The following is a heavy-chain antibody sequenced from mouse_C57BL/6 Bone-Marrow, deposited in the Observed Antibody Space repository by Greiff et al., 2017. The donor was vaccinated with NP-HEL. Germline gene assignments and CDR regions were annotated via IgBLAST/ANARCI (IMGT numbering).Heavy chain of an antibody. J-gene: IGHJ3*01. CDR1: GYTFTDYY. D-gene: IGHD3-2*02. CDR2: INPNNGGT. CDR3: ATGYGWFAY. Sequence: EVQLQQSGPELVKPGASVKISCKASGYTFTDYYMNWVKQSHGKSLEWIGDINPNNGGTSYNQKFKGKATLTVDKSSSTAYMELRSLTSEDSAVYYCATGYGWFAYWGQGTLVTVSA. V-gene: IGHV1-26*01.